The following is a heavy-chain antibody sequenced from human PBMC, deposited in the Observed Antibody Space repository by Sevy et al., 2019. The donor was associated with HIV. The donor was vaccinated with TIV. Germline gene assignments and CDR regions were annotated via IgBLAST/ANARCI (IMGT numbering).Heavy chain of an antibody. V-gene: IGHV4-59*01. J-gene: IGHJ6*02. CDR1: GGSISSYY. CDR3: ARSALYYYGSGYSNYYYYGMDV. D-gene: IGHD3-10*01. CDR2: IYYSGST. Sequence: SETLSLTCTVSGGSISSYYWSWIRQPPGKGLEWIGYIYYSGSTNYNPSLKSRVTISVDTSKNQFSLKLSSVTAADTAVYYCARSALYYYGSGYSNYYYYGMDVXGXGTTVTVSS.